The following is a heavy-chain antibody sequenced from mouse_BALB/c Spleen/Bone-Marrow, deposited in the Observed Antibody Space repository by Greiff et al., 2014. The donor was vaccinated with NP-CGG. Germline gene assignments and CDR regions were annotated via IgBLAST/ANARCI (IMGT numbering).Heavy chain of an antibody. J-gene: IGHJ1*01. Sequence: VKLKQSGPELVKPGASMKISCKASGYSFTGYTMNWVKQSHGKNLEWIGLINPYNGGTSYNQKFKGKATLTVDKSSSTAYMELLSLTSEDSAVYYCAREEGYDEGEYFDAWGAGTTVTVSS. D-gene: IGHD2-14*01. V-gene: IGHV1-18*01. CDR3: AREEGYDEGEYFDA. CDR1: GYSFTGYT. CDR2: INPYNGGT.